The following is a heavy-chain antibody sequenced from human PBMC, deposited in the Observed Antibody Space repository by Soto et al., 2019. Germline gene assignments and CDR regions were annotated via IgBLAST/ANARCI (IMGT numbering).Heavy chain of an antibody. D-gene: IGHD3-22*01. CDR1: GGSISSGGYY. J-gene: IGHJ4*02. Sequence: QVQLQESGPGLVKPSQTLSLTRTVSGGSISSGGYYWSWIRQHPGKGLEWIGYIYYSGSTYYNPSLKSRVTISVDTSKNQFSLKLSSVTAADTAVYYCARVYYDSSGYYGTIFDYWGQGTLVTVSS. CDR3: ARVYYDSSGYYGTIFDY. V-gene: IGHV4-31*03. CDR2: IYYSGST.